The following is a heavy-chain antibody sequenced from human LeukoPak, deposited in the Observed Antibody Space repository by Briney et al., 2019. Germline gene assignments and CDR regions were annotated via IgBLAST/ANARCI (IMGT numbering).Heavy chain of an antibody. CDR3: YGGSGSDENWFDP. Sequence: GGSLRLSCAAPGFTFSSYWMHWVRQAPGKGLVWVSRINSDGSSTSYADSVKGRFTISRDNAKNTLYLQMNSLRAEDTAVYYCYGGSGSDENWFDPWGQGTLVTVSS. CDR1: GFTFSSYW. V-gene: IGHV3-74*01. J-gene: IGHJ5*02. D-gene: IGHD4-23*01. CDR2: INSDGSST.